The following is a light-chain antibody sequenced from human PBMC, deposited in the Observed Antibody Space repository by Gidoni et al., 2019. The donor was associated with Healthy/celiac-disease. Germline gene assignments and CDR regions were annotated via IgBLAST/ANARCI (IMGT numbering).Light chain of an antibody. Sequence: QSALTQPASVSGSPGTSNTISCTGTSSDVGGYNYVSWYQQHPDTAPKLMNYDVSNRPSGFSNRFSGSKSGNTASLTISGLQAEDDADYYCSSYTSSSALEIGGGTKLTVL. V-gene: IGLV2-14*03. CDR2: DVS. CDR3: SSYTSSSALE. CDR1: SSDVGGYNY. J-gene: IGLJ2*01.